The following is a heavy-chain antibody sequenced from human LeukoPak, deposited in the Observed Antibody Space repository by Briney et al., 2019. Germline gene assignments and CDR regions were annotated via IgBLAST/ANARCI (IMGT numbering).Heavy chain of an antibody. CDR1: GGSISSGSYY. J-gene: IGHJ4*02. CDR2: IYTSGST. V-gene: IGHV4-61*02. D-gene: IGHD1-26*01. Sequence: SETLSLTCTVSGGSISSGSYYWSWIRQPAEKGLEWIVRIYTSGSTNYNPSLKSRVTISVPTAKIQFSLKLSSVTAADTAVYYCARSSQGWEYYRGEFDYWGQGTLVTVSS. CDR3: ARSSQGWEYYRGEFDY.